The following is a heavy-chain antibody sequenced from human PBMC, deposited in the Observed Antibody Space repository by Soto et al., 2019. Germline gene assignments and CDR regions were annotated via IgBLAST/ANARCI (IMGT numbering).Heavy chain of an antibody. CDR2: IIPTFGTP. CDR3: ARGGTYSEFDY. CDR1: GGTFSRHV. D-gene: IGHD2-21*01. Sequence: QVQLVQSGAEVKKPGSSMKVSCKASGGTFSRHVISWVRQAPGQGLEWMGGIIPTFGTPNYAQKFQDRVAINADESTSTAYMELSSLRSEDTAVYYCARGGTYSEFDYWGQGTLVTVSS. J-gene: IGHJ4*02. V-gene: IGHV1-69*01.